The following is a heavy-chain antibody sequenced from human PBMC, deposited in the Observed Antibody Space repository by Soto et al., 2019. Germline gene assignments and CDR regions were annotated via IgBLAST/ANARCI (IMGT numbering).Heavy chain of an antibody. V-gene: IGHV3-11*04. Sequence: GGPLRLSCAASGFTVSSNYMSWVRQAPGKGLEWISYISSSGSTIYYADSVKGRFTISRDNAENSLFLQMNSLRAEDTAVYYCARHPERIAQIGWFDPWGQGTLVTVSS. CDR1: GFTVSSNY. CDR2: ISSSGSTI. D-gene: IGHD6-13*01. CDR3: ARHPERIAQIGWFDP. J-gene: IGHJ5*02.